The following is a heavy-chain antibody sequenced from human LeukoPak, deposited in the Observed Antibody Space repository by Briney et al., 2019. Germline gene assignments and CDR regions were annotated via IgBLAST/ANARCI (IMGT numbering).Heavy chain of an antibody. D-gene: IGHD6-13*01. CDR2: INSDGSST. CDR3: ARKTFSRWYWEATDPFDY. V-gene: IGHV3-74*01. Sequence: GGSLRLSCAASGFTFSSYWMHWVRQAPGKGLVWVSRINSDGSSTSYADSVKGRFTISRDNAKNTLYLQMNSLRAEDTAVYYCARKTFSRWYWEATDPFDYWGQGTLVTVSS. CDR1: GFTFSSYW. J-gene: IGHJ4*02.